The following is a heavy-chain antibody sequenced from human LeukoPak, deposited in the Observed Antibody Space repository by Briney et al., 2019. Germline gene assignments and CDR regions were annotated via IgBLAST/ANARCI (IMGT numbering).Heavy chain of an antibody. CDR1: GGSISSSSYY. CDR3: ARVSGYD. D-gene: IGHD5-18*01. CDR2: IYTSGST. J-gene: IGHJ4*02. V-gene: IGHV4-61*02. Sequence: PSETLSLTCTVSGGSISSSSYYWSWIRQPAGKGLEWIGRIYTSGSTNYNPSLKSRVTMSVDTSKNQFSLKLSSVTAADTAVYYCARVSGYDWGQGTLVTVSS.